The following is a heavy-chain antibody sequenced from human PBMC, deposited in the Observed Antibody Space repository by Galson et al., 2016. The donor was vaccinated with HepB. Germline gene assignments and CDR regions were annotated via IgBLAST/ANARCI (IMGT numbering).Heavy chain of an antibody. D-gene: IGHD1-14*01. J-gene: IGHJ2*01. CDR1: GASISAYH. V-gene: IGHV4-59*03. Sequence: SETLSLTCTVSGASISAYHWSWVRQSPGKGLEWIGYISYGGSTNYIPSLKSRVTISVDTSKNQVSLKLNSVTAADTVVYYCATGGMTYWYFGRWGRGTLVTVS. CDR3: ATGGMTYWYFGR. CDR2: ISYGGST.